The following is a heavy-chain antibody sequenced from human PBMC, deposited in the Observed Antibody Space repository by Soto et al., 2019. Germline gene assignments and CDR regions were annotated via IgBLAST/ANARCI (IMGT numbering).Heavy chain of an antibody. V-gene: IGHV3-30-3*01. CDR3: ARVEYSFGTPFLDY. CDR2: LSFDRSNE. J-gene: IGHJ4*02. CDR1: GFNFGHYA. Sequence: QVQLVESGGGVVQPGRSLRLSCSASGFNFGHYAMHWVRQAPGKGLEWVAALSFDRSNEYYADSLRGRFTISRDNSKNTLYLQMNSLRAEVTAVYYCARVEYSFGTPFLDYWGQGTRVTVSS. D-gene: IGHD3-16*01.